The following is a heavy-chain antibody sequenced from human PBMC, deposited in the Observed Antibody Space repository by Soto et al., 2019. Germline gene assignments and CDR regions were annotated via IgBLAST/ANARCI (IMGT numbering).Heavy chain of an antibody. CDR3: ARFKGVAGWGNDFDY. CDR1: GGSISSYY. D-gene: IGHD6-19*01. Sequence: PSETLSLTCTFSGGSISSYYWSCIRQPPGKGLEWIEYIYYSGSTNYNPSLKSRVTISVDTSKNQVSLKLCSVTAADTGVYHCARFKGVAGWGNDFDYGGQGTLV. J-gene: IGHJ4*02. V-gene: IGHV4-59*01. CDR2: IYYSGST.